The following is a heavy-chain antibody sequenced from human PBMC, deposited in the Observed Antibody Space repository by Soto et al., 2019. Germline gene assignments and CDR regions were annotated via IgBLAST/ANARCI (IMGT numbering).Heavy chain of an antibody. D-gene: IGHD5-12*01. J-gene: IGHJ6*02. V-gene: IGHV1-8*01. CDR2: MNPNSGNT. CDR3: AINVDIVATLRMDV. CDR1: GYTFTSYD. Sequence: PGASVKVSCKASGYTFTSYDINWVRQATGQGLEWMGWMNPNSGNTGYAQKFQGRVTMTRNTSISTAYMELSSLRSEDTAVYYCAINVDIVATLRMDVWGQGTTVTVSS.